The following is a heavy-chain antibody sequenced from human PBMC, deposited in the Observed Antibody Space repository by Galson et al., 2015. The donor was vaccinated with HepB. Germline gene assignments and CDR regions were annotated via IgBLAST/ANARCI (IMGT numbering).Heavy chain of an antibody. CDR2: INPDRGGA. CDR1: GYTFTDYY. V-gene: IGHV1-2*02. CDR3: AVDFGDYVSLNY. J-gene: IGHJ4*02. Sequence: SVKVSCKASGYTFTDYYMHWVRQAPGQGLEWMGWINPDRGGANYAQKFQGRVTMTRDTSISTAYMELSSLRSDDTAVYYCAVDFGDYVSLNYWGQGTLVTVSS. D-gene: IGHD4-17*01.